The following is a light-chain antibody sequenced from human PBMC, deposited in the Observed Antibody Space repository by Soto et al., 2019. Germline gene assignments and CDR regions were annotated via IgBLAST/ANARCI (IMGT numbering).Light chain of an antibody. V-gene: IGLV3-21*02. CDR1: NIESKS. J-gene: IGLJ3*02. Sequence: SYELTQPPSVSVAPGQTGRVTCGGNNIESKSVHWYQQKPGQAPVLVVYDDSARPSGIPGRFSGSNSGNTATLTISRVEAGDEADYYCQVWDSGSDQGVFGGGTKLTVL. CDR3: QVWDSGSDQGV. CDR2: DDS.